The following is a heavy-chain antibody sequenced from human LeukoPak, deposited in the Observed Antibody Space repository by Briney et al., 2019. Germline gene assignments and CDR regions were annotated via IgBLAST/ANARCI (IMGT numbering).Heavy chain of an antibody. V-gene: IGHV4-31*03. Sequence: SETLSLTCTVSGGSISSGGYYWSWIRQHPGKGLEWIGYIYYSGSTYYNPSLKSRVTISVDTSKNQFSLKLSSVTAADTAVYYCARRFSGTIDYWGQGTLVTVSS. CDR3: ARRFSGTIDY. CDR2: IYYSGST. D-gene: IGHD3-10*01. CDR1: GGSISSGGYY. J-gene: IGHJ4*02.